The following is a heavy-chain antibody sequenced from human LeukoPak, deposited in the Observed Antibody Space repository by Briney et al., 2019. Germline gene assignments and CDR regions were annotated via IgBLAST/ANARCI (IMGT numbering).Heavy chain of an antibody. Sequence: SVKVSCKASGGTFSSYTISWVRQAPGQGLEWMGRIIPILGIANYAQKFQGRVTITADKSTSTAYMELSSLRSEDTAVYYCARSFGIAVAGLDYWGQGTLVTVSS. J-gene: IGHJ4*02. CDR3: ARSFGIAVAGLDY. CDR2: IIPILGIA. CDR1: GGTFSSYT. V-gene: IGHV1-69*02. D-gene: IGHD6-13*01.